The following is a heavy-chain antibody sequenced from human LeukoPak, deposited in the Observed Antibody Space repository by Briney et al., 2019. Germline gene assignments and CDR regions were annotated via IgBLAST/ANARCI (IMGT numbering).Heavy chain of an antibody. J-gene: IGHJ6*02. CDR1: GFTFSTYG. D-gene: IGHD4-11*01. V-gene: IGHV3-33*03. Sequence: QSGGSLRLSCAASGFTFSTYGMHWVRQAPGKGLEWVAVIWYDGNNEYYADSVKGRFTISRDNSKNTLYLQMNSLRAEGTAVYYCAKDYSNSGDYNHYSMDVWGQGTTVTVSS. CDR3: AKDYSNSGDYNHYSMDV. CDR2: IWYDGNNE.